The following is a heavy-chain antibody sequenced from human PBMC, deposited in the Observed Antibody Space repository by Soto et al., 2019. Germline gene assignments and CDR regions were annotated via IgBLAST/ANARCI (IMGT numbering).Heavy chain of an antibody. J-gene: IGHJ5*01. CDR3: ARSSSSWSPFAS. CDR2: IYHSGST. D-gene: IGHD6-13*01. Sequence: NPSETLSLTCAVSGGSISSGGYSWSWIRQPPGKGLEWIGYIYHSGSTYYNPSLKSRVTISVDRSKNQFSLKLSSVTAADTAVYYCARSSSSWSPFASWGQGTLVTVSS. V-gene: IGHV4-30-2*01. CDR1: GGSISSGGYS.